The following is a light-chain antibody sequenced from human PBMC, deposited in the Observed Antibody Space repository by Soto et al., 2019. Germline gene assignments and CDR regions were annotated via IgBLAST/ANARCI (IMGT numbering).Light chain of an antibody. V-gene: IGKV3-15*01. CDR1: QSVVTN. CDR2: GAS. CDR3: QHYNDLPLT. J-gene: IGKJ1*01. Sequence: EKVMTQSPATLSVSPGERVTLSCRASQSVVTNLAWYQQKPGQAPRLLISGASTTATGIPDRFIGSGSGTECTLTITRLQSEDFAVYYCQHYNDLPLTFGQGTKVEIK.